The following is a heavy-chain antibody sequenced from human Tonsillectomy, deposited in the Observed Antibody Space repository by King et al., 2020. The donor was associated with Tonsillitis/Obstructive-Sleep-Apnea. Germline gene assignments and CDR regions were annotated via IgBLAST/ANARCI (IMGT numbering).Heavy chain of an antibody. D-gene: IGHD3-3*01. CDR1: GFTFSTYC. CDR3: AKASAPPEGYDFWNGLFRGYGMDV. J-gene: IGHJ6*02. CDR2: ISFDEINK. V-gene: IGHV3-30*18. Sequence: VQLVESAGGVVQPGSSLKPSSAPAGFTFSTYCSHWFRRPPAKGRGWVEVISFDEINKNYTNSVKGRFTISRANSKNTLYLQMNSLIAQDTAVYYCAKASAPPEGYDFWNGLFRGYGMDVWGQGTTVTVSS.